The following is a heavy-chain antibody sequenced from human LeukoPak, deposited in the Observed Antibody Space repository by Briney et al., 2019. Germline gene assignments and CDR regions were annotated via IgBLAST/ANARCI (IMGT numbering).Heavy chain of an antibody. CDR1: GGFFSGYY. J-gene: IGHJ6*03. V-gene: IGHV4-34*01. CDR2: INHSGST. D-gene: IGHD2-21*02. CDR3: ARGGRVTAIFRYYYYYYMDV. Sequence: SETLSLTCAVYGGFFSGYYWSWIRQPPGKGLEWIGEINHSGSTNYNPSLKSRVTISVDTSKNQFSLKLSSVTAADTAVYYCARGGRVTAIFRYYYYYYMDVWGKGTTVTVSS.